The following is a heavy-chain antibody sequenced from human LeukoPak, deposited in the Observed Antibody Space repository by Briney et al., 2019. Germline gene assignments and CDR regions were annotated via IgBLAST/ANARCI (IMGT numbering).Heavy chain of an antibody. V-gene: IGHV1-2*02. J-gene: IGHJ4*02. Sequence: ASVTVSFKASGYTFTVYYMHWVRQAPGQGMERMGWINPKSGGTNYSQKFQGRVTMTRDTSISTAYMELSRLRSDDTAVYYCARAVGYYGSGSYYCDYWGQGTLVTASS. CDR2: INPKSGGT. CDR1: GYTFTVYY. D-gene: IGHD3-10*01. CDR3: ARAVGYYGSGSYYCDY.